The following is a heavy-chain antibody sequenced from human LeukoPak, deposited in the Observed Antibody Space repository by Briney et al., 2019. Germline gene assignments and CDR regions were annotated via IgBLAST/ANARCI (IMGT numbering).Heavy chain of an antibody. CDR2: ISSSSSYI. Sequence: GGSLRLSCAASGFTFSSYSMNWVRQAPGKGLEWVSSISSSSSYIYYADSVKGRFTISRDNAKNSLYLQMNSLRAEDTAVYYCARDSYFLDDSYGMDVWGQGTTVTVSS. J-gene: IGHJ6*02. CDR1: GFTFSSYS. V-gene: IGHV3-21*01. D-gene: IGHD3-22*01. CDR3: ARDSYFLDDSYGMDV.